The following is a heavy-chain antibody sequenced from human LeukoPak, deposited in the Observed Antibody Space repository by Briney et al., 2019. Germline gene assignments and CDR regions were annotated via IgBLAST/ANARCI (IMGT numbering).Heavy chain of an antibody. CDR3: AKAPHVLLWFGELLAIDY. Sequence: GGSLRLSCAASGFTFSSYAMSWVRQAPGEGLEWVSAISGSGGSTYYADSVKGRFTISRDNSKNTLYLQMNSLRAEDTAVYYCAKAPHVLLWFGELLAIDYWGQGTLVTVSS. D-gene: IGHD3-10*01. V-gene: IGHV3-23*01. CDR1: GFTFSSYA. CDR2: ISGSGGST. J-gene: IGHJ4*02.